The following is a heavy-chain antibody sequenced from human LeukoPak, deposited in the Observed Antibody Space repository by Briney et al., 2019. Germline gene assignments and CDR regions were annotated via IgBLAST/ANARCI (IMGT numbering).Heavy chain of an antibody. D-gene: IGHD2-8*01. CDR1: GFTFSSYS. V-gene: IGHV3-21*01. CDR2: ISSSSSYI. Sequence: GGSLRLSCAASGFTFSSYSMNWVRQAPGKGLEWVSSISSSSSYIYYADSVKGRFTISRDNAKNSLYLQMNSLRAEDTAVYYCARESMLAGRAPDAFDIWGQGTMVTVSS. J-gene: IGHJ3*02. CDR3: ARESMLAGRAPDAFDI.